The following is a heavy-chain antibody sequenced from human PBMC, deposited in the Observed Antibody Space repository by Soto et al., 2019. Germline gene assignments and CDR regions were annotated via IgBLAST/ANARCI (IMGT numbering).Heavy chain of an antibody. Sequence: ASETLSLTCTVSGGSISSYYWSWIRQPAGKGLEWIGRIYTSGSTNYNPSLKSRVTMSVDTSKNQFSLKLSSVTAADTAVYYCARDLTTPHENGWFDPWGQGTLVTVSS. J-gene: IGHJ5*02. D-gene: IGHD4-4*01. CDR1: GGSISSYY. V-gene: IGHV4-4*07. CDR3: ARDLTTPHENGWFDP. CDR2: IYTSGST.